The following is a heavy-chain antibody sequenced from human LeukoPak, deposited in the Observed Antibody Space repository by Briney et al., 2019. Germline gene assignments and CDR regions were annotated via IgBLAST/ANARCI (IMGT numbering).Heavy chain of an antibody. CDR3: ARDLSPHDYGDYVGIGELGNWFDP. J-gene: IGHJ5*02. CDR2: IYYSGST. CDR1: GGSISSHY. V-gene: IGHV4-59*11. D-gene: IGHD4-17*01. Sequence: SETLSLTCTVSGGSISSHYWSWIRQPPGKGLEWIGYIYYSGSTSYNPSLKSRVTISVDTSKNQFSLKLSSVTAADTAVYYCARDLSPHDYGDYVGIGELGNWFDPWGQGTLVTVSS.